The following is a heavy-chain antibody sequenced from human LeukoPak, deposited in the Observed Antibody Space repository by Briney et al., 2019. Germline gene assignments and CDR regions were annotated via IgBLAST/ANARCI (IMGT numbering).Heavy chain of an antibody. CDR2: INNDGSST. CDR3: ARDGISCTGGHCYFAS. Sequence: PGGSLRLSCATSGFILSNYWMHWVRHAPGKGLVWVSRINNDGSSTTYADSVKGRFTISRDNARNTLYLQIHGLRAEDTAVYYCARDGISCTGGHCYFASWGQGTLVTVSS. CDR1: GFILSNYW. D-gene: IGHD2-8*02. V-gene: IGHV3-74*01. J-gene: IGHJ4*02.